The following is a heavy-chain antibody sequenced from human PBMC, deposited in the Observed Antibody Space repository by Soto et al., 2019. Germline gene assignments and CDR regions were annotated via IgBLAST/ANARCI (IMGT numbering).Heavy chain of an antibody. D-gene: IGHD3-22*01. J-gene: IGHJ4*02. V-gene: IGHV1-69*13. Sequence: SLKVSCKASVGTFSRSARSWVRQAPGHVFEWMGGLIPILGTANYAQNFQGKVPVTADESTSNAYREVSRLRSEETAVYCCARHYGSSGYCFDYWGQGTLVTVSS. CDR1: VGTFSRSA. CDR2: LIPILGTA. CDR3: ARHYGSSGYCFDY.